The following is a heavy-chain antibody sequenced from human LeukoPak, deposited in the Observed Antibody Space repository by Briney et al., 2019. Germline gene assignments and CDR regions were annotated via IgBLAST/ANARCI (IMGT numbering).Heavy chain of an antibody. CDR3: ARAVLVRGVVIDY. CDR2: INSDGSST. J-gene: IGHJ4*02. V-gene: IGHV3-74*01. Sequence: PGGSLRLSWAASGXTFSSSWVHWVRQAPGKGLVWVSRINSDGSSTSYADSVKGRFTTSRDNAKNTLYLQMSSLRAEDTAVYYCARAVLVRGVVIDYWGQGTLVAVSS. D-gene: IGHD3-10*01. CDR1: GXTFSSSW.